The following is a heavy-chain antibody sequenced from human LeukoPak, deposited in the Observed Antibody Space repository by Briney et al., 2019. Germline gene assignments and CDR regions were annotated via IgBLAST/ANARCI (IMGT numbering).Heavy chain of an antibody. CDR2: INHSGST. CDR1: GGSFSGYY. J-gene: IGHJ6*03. CDR3: ARVSRVATGDRVYYYYYMDV. V-gene: IGHV4-34*01. D-gene: IGHD7-27*01. Sequence: PSETLSLTCAVYGGSFSGYYWSWIRQPPGKGLEWIGEINHSGSTNYNPSLKSRVTISVDTSKNQFSLKLSSVTAADTAVYYCARVSRVATGDRVYYYYYMDVWGKGTTVTVSS.